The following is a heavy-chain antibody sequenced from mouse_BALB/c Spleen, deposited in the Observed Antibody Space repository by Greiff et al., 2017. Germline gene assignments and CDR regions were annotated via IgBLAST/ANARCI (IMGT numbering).Heavy chain of an antibody. CDR2: INPNNGGT. J-gene: IGHJ1*01. CDR3: ARRGLTTGYFDV. Sequence: EVQLQQSGPELVKPGASVKIPCKASGYTFTDYNMDWVKQSHGKSLEWIGDINPNNGGTIYNQKFKGKATLTVDKSSSTAYMELRSLTSEDTAVYYCARRGLTTGYFDVWGAGTTVTVSS. CDR1: GYTFTDYN. V-gene: IGHV1-18*01. D-gene: IGHD2-12*01.